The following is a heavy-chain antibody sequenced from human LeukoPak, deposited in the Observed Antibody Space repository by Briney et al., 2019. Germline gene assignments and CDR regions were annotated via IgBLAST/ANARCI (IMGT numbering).Heavy chain of an antibody. J-gene: IGHJ4*02. Sequence: GGSLRLSCAASGFAISKYWMAWVRQALGKGLEWVANIKQDGSEKYYVDSVKGRFTISRDNAKNSLYLQMNSLRAEDTAVYYCARVSTYDSSGYYEYNFDYWGQGTLVTVSS. D-gene: IGHD3-22*01. CDR3: ARVSTYDSSGYYEYNFDY. CDR1: GFAISKYW. CDR2: IKQDGSEK. V-gene: IGHV3-7*01.